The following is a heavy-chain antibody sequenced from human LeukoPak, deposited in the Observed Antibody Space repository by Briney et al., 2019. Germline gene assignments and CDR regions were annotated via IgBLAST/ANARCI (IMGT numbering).Heavy chain of an antibody. V-gene: IGHV3-30*18. CDR3: AKDLGLAFWSGFFDY. J-gene: IGHJ4*02. D-gene: IGHD3-3*01. CDR1: GFTFSSYG. Sequence: GGSLRLSCAASGFTFSSYGMHWVRQAPGKGLEWVAVISYDGSNKYYADSVKGRFTISRDNSKNTLYLQMNSLRAEDTAVYYCAKDLGLAFWSGFFDYWGQGTLVTVSS. CDR2: ISYDGSNK.